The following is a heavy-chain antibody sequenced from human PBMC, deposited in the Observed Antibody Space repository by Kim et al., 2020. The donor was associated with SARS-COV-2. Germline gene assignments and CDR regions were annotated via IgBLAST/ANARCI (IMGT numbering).Heavy chain of an antibody. CDR2: IGTAGDA. Sequence: GGSLRLSCAASGFAFGAYDMHWVRQATAKGLEWVSGIGTAGDAYYAGSVKGRFTISRENAKNSLYLQMNSLRPGDTAVYYCARDPNGMDVWGQGTTVIVS. CDR3: ARDPNGMDV. V-gene: IGHV3-13*04. J-gene: IGHJ6*02. CDR1: GFAFGAYD.